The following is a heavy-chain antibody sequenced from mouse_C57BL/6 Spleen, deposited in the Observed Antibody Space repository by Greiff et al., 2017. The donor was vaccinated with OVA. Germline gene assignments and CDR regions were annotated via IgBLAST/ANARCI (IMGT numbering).Heavy chain of an antibody. Sequence: EVKLMESGGDLVKPGGSLKLSCAASGFTFSSYGMSWVRQTPDKRLEWVATISSGGSYTYYPDSVKGRFTISRDNAKNTLYLQMSSLKSEDTAMYYCASTYYSNSAWFAYWCQGTLVTVSA. D-gene: IGHD2-5*01. CDR3: ASTYYSNSAWFAY. CDR2: ISSGGSYT. CDR1: GFTFSSYG. J-gene: IGHJ3*01. V-gene: IGHV5-6*01.